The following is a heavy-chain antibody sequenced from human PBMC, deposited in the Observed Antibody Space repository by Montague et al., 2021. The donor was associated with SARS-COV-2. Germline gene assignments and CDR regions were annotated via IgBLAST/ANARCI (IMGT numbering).Heavy chain of an antibody. Sequence: SLRLSCALSVFAVSGNYMTWVRQAPGKGLEWVSVIHRGGTTYYAXSVMGRFTIFSHTSRNTPYLQMNSLGSEDTAVYYCARDKGFGYGDPQGCYYYATDIWGQGTTVTVSS. V-gene: IGHV3-53*04. CDR3: ARDKGFGYGDPQGCYYYATDI. CDR1: VFAVSGNY. CDR2: IHRGGTT. J-gene: IGHJ6*02. D-gene: IGHD4-17*01.